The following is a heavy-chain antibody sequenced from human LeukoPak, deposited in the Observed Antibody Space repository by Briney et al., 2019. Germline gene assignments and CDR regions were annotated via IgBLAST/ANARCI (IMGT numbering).Heavy chain of an antibody. Sequence: GGSLRLSCAASGSTVGTNSMTWVRQSPGKGLEWVSVIYSGGSTYYADSVNGRFTISRDNSRNTLFLQMNSLRAEDTALYYCASAREYCGSAECYEYFQYWGQGTLVTVSS. J-gene: IGHJ1*01. D-gene: IGHD2-21*01. V-gene: IGHV3-53*01. CDR2: IYSGGST. CDR1: GSTVGTNS. CDR3: ASAREYCGSAECYEYFQY.